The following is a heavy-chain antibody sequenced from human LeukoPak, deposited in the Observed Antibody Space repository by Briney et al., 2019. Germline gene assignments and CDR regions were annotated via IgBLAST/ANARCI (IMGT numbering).Heavy chain of an antibody. CDR3: ARGRLWFGEFPIWFDP. J-gene: IGHJ5*02. CDR2: INHSGST. D-gene: IGHD3-10*01. V-gene: IGHV4-34*01. CDR1: GGSISSYY. Sequence: SETLSLTCTVSGGSISSYYWSWIRQPPGKGPEWIGEINHSGSTNYNPSLKSRVTISVDTSKNQFSLKLSSVTAADTAVYYCARGRLWFGEFPIWFDPWGQGTLVTVSS.